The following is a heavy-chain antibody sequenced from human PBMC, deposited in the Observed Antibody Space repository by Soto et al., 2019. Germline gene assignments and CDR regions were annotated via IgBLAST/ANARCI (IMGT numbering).Heavy chain of an antibody. V-gene: IGHV3-21*01. D-gene: IGHD2-15*01. CDR1: GFTFGKYN. Sequence: QLVESGGGPVKPGGSLRLSCAASGFTFGKYNMNWVRQAPGKGLEWVSSITTSSSSIDYADSVKGRFTISRDNARNSLYLQMNSLRAEDTAVYYCAGYCSDGRCSSWTIDDWGQGTLVTVSS. CDR3: AGYCSDGRCSSWTIDD. CDR2: ITTSSSSI. J-gene: IGHJ4*02.